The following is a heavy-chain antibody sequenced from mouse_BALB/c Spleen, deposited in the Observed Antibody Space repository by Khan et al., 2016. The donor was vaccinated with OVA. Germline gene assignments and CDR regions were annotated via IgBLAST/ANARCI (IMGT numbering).Heavy chain of an antibody. CDR1: GFTFSDYY. Sequence: EVELVESGGGLVKPGGSLKLSCAASGFTFSDYYMYWVRQTPEKRLEWVATISDGGSYTYYPDSVKGRFTISRDNAKNNLYLQMSSLKSEDTAMYYCARDDGYCLYFAYWGQGTLVTVSA. D-gene: IGHD2-3*01. J-gene: IGHJ3*01. V-gene: IGHV5-4*02. CDR3: ARDDGYCLYFAY. CDR2: ISDGGSYT.